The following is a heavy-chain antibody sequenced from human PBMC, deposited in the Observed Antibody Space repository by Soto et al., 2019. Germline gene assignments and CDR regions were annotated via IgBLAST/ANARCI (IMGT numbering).Heavy chain of an antibody. CDR1: GFTFSSYG. CDR3: AREEPTRDYVWGSYRTGGFYYYYYGMDV. Sequence: GGSLRLSCAASGFTFSSYGMHWVRQAPGKGLEWVAVIWYDGSNKYYADSVKGRFTISRDNSKNTLYLQMNSLRAEDTAVYYWAREEPTRDYVWGSYRTGGFYYYYYGMDVWGQGTTVTVSS. D-gene: IGHD3-16*02. J-gene: IGHJ6*02. V-gene: IGHV3-33*01. CDR2: IWYDGSNK.